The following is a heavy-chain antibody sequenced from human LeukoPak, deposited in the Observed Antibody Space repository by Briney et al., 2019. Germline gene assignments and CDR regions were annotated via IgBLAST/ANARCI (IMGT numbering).Heavy chain of an antibody. CDR3: ARVYYYYMDV. CDR2: IYSSGST. V-gene: IGHV4-39*07. J-gene: IGHJ6*03. Sequence: SETLSLTCAVSGASVSGSNYYWGWIRQPPGKGLEWIGDIYSSGSTYYNASLQSRVTISIDTSKNQFSLRLNSVTAADTAMYYCARVYYYYMDVWGKGTTVTVSS. CDR1: GASVSGSNYY.